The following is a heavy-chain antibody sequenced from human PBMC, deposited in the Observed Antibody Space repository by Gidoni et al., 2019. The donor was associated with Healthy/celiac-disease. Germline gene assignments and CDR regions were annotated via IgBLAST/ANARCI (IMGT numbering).Heavy chain of an antibody. V-gene: IGHV3-15*01. J-gene: IGHJ4*02. D-gene: IGHD2-2*01. CDR1: GTAFSSAG. Sequence: EVQLEDSGGGLVRHGGSLRLSCAALGTAFSSAGTGWVRQAPGKGLEWVGRIKSKTDGGTTDYAAPVKGRFTISRDDSKNTLYLQMNSLKTEDTAVYYCTTDPRICSSTSCYGGFDYWGQGTLVTVSS. CDR2: IKSKTDGGTT. CDR3: TTDPRICSSTSCYGGFDY.